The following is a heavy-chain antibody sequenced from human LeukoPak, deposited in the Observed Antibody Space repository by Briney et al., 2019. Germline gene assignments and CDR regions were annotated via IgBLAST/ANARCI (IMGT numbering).Heavy chain of an antibody. CDR3: ARFRTYYYDSRGYWGTIFDY. D-gene: IGHD3-22*01. J-gene: IGHJ4*02. Sequence: GGSLRLSCAASGFTFSSYSMNWVRQAPGKGLEWVSSISSSSSYIYYADSVKGRFTISRDNAKNSLYLQMNSLRAEDTAVYYCARFRTYYYDSRGYWGTIFDYWGQGTLSPSPQ. V-gene: IGHV3-21*01. CDR1: GFTFSSYS. CDR2: ISSSSSYI.